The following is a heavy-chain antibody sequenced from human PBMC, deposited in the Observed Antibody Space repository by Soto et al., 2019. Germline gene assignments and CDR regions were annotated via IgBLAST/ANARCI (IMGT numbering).Heavy chain of an antibody. J-gene: IGHJ4*02. CDR3: AKEDTSSGSLDY. V-gene: IGHV3-23*01. CDR2: ISDSGATT. CDR1: GFPFGENA. Sequence: GGSLRLSCGASGFPFGENALSWVRQAPGKGLEWGSGISDSGATTYYADSVRGRFTISRDNSKNTLYLQMKSLRDEDSASYYCAKEDTSSGSLDYWGQAALVTVSS. D-gene: IGHD6-19*01.